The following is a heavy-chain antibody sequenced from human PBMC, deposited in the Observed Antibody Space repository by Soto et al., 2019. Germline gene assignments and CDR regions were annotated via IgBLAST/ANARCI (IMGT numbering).Heavy chain of an antibody. V-gene: IGHV4-31*03. CDR2: IYYSGST. J-gene: IGHJ4*02. CDR1: GGSISSGGYY. D-gene: IGHD3-22*01. Sequence: SETLSLTCTVSGGSISSGGYYWSWIRQHPGKGLEWIGYIYYSGSTNYNPSLKSRVTISVDTSKNQFSLKLSSVTAADTAVYYCARDREGALKYYYDSSGYLGSLSYWGQGTLVTVSS. CDR3: ARDREGALKYYYDSSGYLGSLSY.